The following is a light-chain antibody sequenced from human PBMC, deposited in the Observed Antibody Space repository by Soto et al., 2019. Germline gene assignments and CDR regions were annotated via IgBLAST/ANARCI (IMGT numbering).Light chain of an antibody. J-gene: IGKJ5*01. CDR2: GAS. CDR3: QNYHLALGT. CDR1: QDIINH. Sequence: DLQMTQSPSPLSASVGDTVTITCRASQDIINHLAWYQQRPGKVPNLLIYGASTLHSGVPSRFRGSGSGTHFTLTISSLQPEDVATYYCQNYHLALGTFGQGTRLEIK. V-gene: IGKV1-27*01.